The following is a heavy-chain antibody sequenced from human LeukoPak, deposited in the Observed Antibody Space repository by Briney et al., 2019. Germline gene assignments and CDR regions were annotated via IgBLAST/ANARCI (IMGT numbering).Heavy chain of an antibody. CDR3: AREPRDCTGGTCQSAGGYYFYY. CDR1: GFTFSNYA. D-gene: IGHD2-15*01. CDR2: ISAGGGS. Sequence: SGGPLRLSCAASGFTFSNYAMSWVRQAPGKGLEWVSGISAGGGSYYADSVKGRFTVSRDISKNTLYLQMNSLRAEDTAVYFCAREPRDCTGGTCQSAGGYYFYYWSQGTLVTVSS. V-gene: IGHV3-23*01. J-gene: IGHJ4*02.